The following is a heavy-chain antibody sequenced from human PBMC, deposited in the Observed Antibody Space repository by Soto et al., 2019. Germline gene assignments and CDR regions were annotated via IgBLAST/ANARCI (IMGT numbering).Heavy chain of an antibody. Sequence: QITLKESGPTLVKLTQTLTLTCTFSGFSLSTSGVGVGWIRQPPGKALEWLALIYWNDDKRYSPSLKSRLTITKDTSKNQVVLTMTNMDPVDTATYYCARYDFWSGYPQQYYYGMDVWGQGTTVTVSS. J-gene: IGHJ6*02. V-gene: IGHV2-5*01. CDR2: IYWNDDK. CDR1: GFSLSTSGVG. CDR3: ARYDFWSGYPQQYYYGMDV. D-gene: IGHD3-3*01.